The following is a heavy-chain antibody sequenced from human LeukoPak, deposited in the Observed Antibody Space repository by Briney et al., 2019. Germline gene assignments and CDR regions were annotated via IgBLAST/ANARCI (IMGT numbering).Heavy chain of an antibody. CDR1: GGTFSSYA. CDR2: IIPIFGTA. V-gene: IGHV1-69*13. Sequence: GASVKVSCKASGGTFSSYAISWVRQAPGQGLEWMGGIIPIFGTANYAQKFQGRVTITADESTSTAYMELSSLRSEDTAVYYCARDNTIFGVVRHYVFDYWGQGTLVTVSS. J-gene: IGHJ4*02. CDR3: ARDNTIFGVVRHYVFDY. D-gene: IGHD3-3*01.